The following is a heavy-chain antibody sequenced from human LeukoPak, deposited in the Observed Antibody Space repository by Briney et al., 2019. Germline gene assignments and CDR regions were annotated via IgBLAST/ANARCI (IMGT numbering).Heavy chain of an antibody. CDR2: IWLDGSVK. D-gene: IGHD3-3*01. V-gene: IGHV3-33*06. CDR1: GFTFNTHG. J-gene: IGHJ4*02. Sequence: GGSLRLSCAASGFTFNTHGMHWVRQAPGKGLEWVAAIWLDGSVKHYSDAVKGRFTISRDNSLNTLYLQMNSLRVEDTAIYYCAKDTAVQFLEPAFWGQGTLVTVSS. CDR3: AKDTAVQFLEPAF.